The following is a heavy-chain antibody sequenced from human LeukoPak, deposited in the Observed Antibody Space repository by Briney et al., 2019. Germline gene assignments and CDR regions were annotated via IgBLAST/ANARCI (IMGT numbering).Heavy chain of an antibody. CDR3: ARECRASSCSNL. CDR1: GGSISSYY. CDR2: IYHSGST. D-gene: IGHD2-15*01. V-gene: IGHV4-59*01. J-gene: IGHJ4*02. Sequence: PSETLSLTCTVSGGSISSYYWSWIRQPPGKGLEWIGYIYHSGSTNYNPSLKSRVTISVDTSKNQFSLKLSSVTAADTAVYYCARECRASSCSNLWGQGTLVTVSS.